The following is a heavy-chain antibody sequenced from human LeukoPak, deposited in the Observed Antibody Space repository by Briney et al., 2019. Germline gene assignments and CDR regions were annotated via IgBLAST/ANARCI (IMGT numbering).Heavy chain of an antibody. Sequence: GGSLRLSCAASGFTFSSYGMHWVRQAPGKGLEWVAVISYDGSNKYYADSVKGRFTISRDNSKNTLYLQMNSLRAEDTAVYYCAKVSGYSYGFDHWGQGALVTVSS. CDR1: GFTFSSYG. J-gene: IGHJ4*02. CDR3: AKVSGYSYGFDH. CDR2: ISYDGSNK. D-gene: IGHD5-18*01. V-gene: IGHV3-30*18.